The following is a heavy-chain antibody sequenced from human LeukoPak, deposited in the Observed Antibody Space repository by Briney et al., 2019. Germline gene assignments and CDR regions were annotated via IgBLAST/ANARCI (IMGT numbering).Heavy chain of an antibody. V-gene: IGHV3-21*01. CDR2: ISSSSSYI. CDR1: GFTFSSYS. Sequence: GESLRLSCAASGFTFSSYSMNWVRQAPGKGLEWVSSISSSSSYIYYAGSVKGRFTISRDNAKNSLYLQMNNLRAEDTAVYYCARDYTMWGQGTLVTVSS. D-gene: IGHD3-10*01. CDR3: ARDYTM. J-gene: IGHJ4*02.